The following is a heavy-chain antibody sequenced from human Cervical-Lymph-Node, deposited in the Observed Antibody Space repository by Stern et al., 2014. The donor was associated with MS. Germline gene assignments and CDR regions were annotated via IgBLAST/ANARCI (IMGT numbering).Heavy chain of an antibody. J-gene: IGHJ5*02. CDR1: GGTFSKFP. CDR2: LFPVFGTP. CDR3: ALSSETSDRWYSLGYDL. V-gene: IGHV1-69*01. Sequence: VQLVQSGAEVTKPWSSVKVSCTASGGTFSKFPSSWVRQAPGQGLEWMGGLFPVFGTPTYAQEFRGRVTITADVSTNTVYMELSSLRSDDTAVYYCALSSETSDRWYSLGYDLWGQGTLVTVSS. D-gene: IGHD6-13*01.